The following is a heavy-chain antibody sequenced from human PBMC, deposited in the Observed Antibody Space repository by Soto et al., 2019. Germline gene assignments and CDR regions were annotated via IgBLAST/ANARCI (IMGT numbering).Heavy chain of an antibody. CDR1: GFSLSTSGVG. J-gene: IGHJ6*02. V-gene: IGHV2-5*02. Sequence: QITLKESGPTLVKPTQTLTLTCTFSGFSLSTSGVGVGWIRQPPGKALEWLALIYWDDDKRYSPSLKSRLTITKDTSKSQVLLTMTSMDPVDTAPYYCARDSFSSSRYGMDVWGQGTTVTVSS. CDR3: ARDSFSSSRYGMDV. D-gene: IGHD6-13*01. CDR2: IYWDDDK.